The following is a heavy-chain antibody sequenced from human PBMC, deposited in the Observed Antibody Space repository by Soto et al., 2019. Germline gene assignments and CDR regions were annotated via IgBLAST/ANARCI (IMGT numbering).Heavy chain of an antibody. Sequence: EVQLVESGGGLVKPGGSLRLSCAASGFTFSSYSMNWVRQAPGKGLEWVSSISSSSSYIYYADSVKGRFTISRDNAKNSLYLQMNSLRAEDTAVYYCARDGYCSGGSCKRRKNYYYYYMDVWGKGTTVTVSS. D-gene: IGHD2-15*01. CDR1: GFTFSSYS. CDR2: ISSSSSYI. CDR3: ARDGYCSGGSCKRRKNYYYYYMDV. V-gene: IGHV3-21*01. J-gene: IGHJ6*03.